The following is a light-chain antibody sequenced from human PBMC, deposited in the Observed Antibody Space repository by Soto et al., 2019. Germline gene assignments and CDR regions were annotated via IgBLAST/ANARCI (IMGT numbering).Light chain of an antibody. CDR2: DVT. CDR3: CSAAGNSSL. V-gene: IGLV2-11*01. J-gene: IGLJ2*01. CDR1: SNDVGGYDY. Sequence: QSALTQPRSVSGSPGQSVTISCTGTSNDVGGYDYVSWYQQYPGNAPKYILYDVTKRPSGVPDLSSGSKSGNTASLTISGLPDDEADDFYCCSAAGNSSLFGAGTKVTVL.